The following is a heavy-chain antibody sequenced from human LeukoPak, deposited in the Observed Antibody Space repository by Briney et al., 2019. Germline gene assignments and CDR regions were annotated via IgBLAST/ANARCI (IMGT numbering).Heavy chain of an antibody. Sequence: NPSETLSLTCAVYGGSFSGYYWSWIRQAPGKGLEWVSYISSSGSTIYYADSVKGRFTISRDNAKNSLYLQMNSLRAEDTAVYYCAREFGNYDFWSGQYNWFDPWGQGTLVTVSS. CDR3: AREFGNYDFWSGQYNWFDP. CDR2: ISSSGSTI. CDR1: GGSFSGYY. D-gene: IGHD3-3*01. V-gene: IGHV3-11*01. J-gene: IGHJ5*02.